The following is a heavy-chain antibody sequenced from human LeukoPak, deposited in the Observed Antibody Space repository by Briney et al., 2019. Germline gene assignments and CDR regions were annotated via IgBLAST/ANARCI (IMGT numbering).Heavy chain of an antibody. CDR2: MNPNSGNT. CDR1: GYTFTSYD. CDR3: AGGLVVPAANPGYYYYYYMDV. V-gene: IGHV1-8*01. D-gene: IGHD2-2*01. Sequence: ASVKVSCKASGYTFTSYDINWVRQATGQGLEWMGWMNPNSGNTGYAQKFQGRVTMTRNTSISTAYMELSSLRSEDTAVYYCAGGLVVPAANPGYYYYYYMDVWGKGTTVTISS. J-gene: IGHJ6*03.